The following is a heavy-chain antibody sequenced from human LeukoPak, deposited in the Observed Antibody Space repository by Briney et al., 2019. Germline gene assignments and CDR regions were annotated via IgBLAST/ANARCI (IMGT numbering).Heavy chain of an antibody. CDR3: ARVGSHDYVWGSYRSMYYFDY. V-gene: IGHV4-59*01. CDR1: GGSISSYY. CDR2: IYYSGST. J-gene: IGHJ4*02. Sequence: SETLSLTCTVSGGSISSYYWSWIRQPPGKGLEWIGYIYYSGSTHYNPSLKSRVTISVDTSKNQFFLKLSSVTAADTAVYYCARVGSHDYVWGSYRSMYYFDYWGQGTLVTVSS. D-gene: IGHD3-16*02.